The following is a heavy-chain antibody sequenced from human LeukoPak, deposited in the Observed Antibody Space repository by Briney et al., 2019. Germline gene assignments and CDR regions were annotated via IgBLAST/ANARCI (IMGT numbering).Heavy chain of an antibody. Sequence: GGSLRLSCAASGLTFSSYSMNWVRQAPGKGLEWVSSISSSSNYIYYADSVKGRFTISRDNAKNSLYLQMNSLRAEDTAVYYCARVRHSMVRGVIITEFYFDYWGQGTLVTVSS. CDR1: GLTFSSYS. CDR3: ARVRHSMVRGVIITEFYFDY. J-gene: IGHJ4*02. D-gene: IGHD3-10*01. V-gene: IGHV3-21*01. CDR2: ISSSSNYI.